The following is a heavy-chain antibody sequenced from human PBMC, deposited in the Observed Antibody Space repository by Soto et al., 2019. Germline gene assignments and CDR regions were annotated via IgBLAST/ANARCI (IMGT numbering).Heavy chain of an antibody. CDR3: ARYGDYGYYYYGMDV. CDR1: GDSISRSYY. Sequence: SETLSLTCAVSGDSISRSYYWSWIRQPPGKGLEWIGYIYYSGSTNYNPSLKSRVTISVDTSKNQFSLKLSSVTAADTAVYYCARYGDYGYYYYGMDVWGQGTTVTVSS. J-gene: IGHJ6*02. D-gene: IGHD4-17*01. CDR2: IYYSGST. V-gene: IGHV4-59*08.